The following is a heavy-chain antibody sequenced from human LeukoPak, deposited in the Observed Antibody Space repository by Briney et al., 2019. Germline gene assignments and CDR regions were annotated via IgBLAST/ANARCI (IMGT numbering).Heavy chain of an antibody. D-gene: IGHD3-9*01. CDR1: GFTFSRYA. CDR2: ISGSGGST. CDR3: AKQLGDILTGPY. V-gene: IGHV3-23*01. J-gene: IGHJ4*02. Sequence: GGSLRLSCAASGFTFSRYAMSWVRQAPGKGLEWVSAISGSGGSTYYADSVKGRFTISRDNSKNTLYLQMNSLRAEDTAVYYCAKQLGDILTGPYWGQGTLVTVSS.